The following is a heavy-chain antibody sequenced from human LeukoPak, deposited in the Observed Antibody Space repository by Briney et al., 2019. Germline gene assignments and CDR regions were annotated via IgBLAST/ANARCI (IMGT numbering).Heavy chain of an antibody. Sequence: GGSLRLSCEASGFIFRNSMHWVRQAPGKGLEWVAVISNDGSKKYYAGSVKGRFTLSRDNSKNTLYLQMNSLRVDDTAVYYCANYDDSSAFDIWGQGTMVTVSS. CDR1: GFIFRNS. V-gene: IGHV3-30-3*01. J-gene: IGHJ3*02. D-gene: IGHD4-17*01. CDR3: ANYDDSSAFDI. CDR2: ISNDGSKK.